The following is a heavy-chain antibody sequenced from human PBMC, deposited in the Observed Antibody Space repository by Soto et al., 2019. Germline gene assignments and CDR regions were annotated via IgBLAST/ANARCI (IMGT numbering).Heavy chain of an antibody. Sequence: ETLSLTCAVSGDSITSNNWWSWVRQAPGKGLEWIGEIYHSGATTYNPSLKNRATISVDPSKNHFSLKLTSVTAADTAVYFCVRDLGTGTDYWGRGTLVTVSS. CDR3: VRDLGTGTDY. J-gene: IGHJ4*02. D-gene: IGHD1-1*01. V-gene: IGHV4-4*01. CDR1: GDSITSNNW. CDR2: IYHSGAT.